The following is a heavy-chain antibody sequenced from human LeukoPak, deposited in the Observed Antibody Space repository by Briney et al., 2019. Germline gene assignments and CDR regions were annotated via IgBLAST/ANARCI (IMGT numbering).Heavy chain of an antibody. D-gene: IGHD6-19*01. Sequence: GGSLRLSCAASGFTFSSYSMNWVRQAPGKGLEWVSSISSSSSYIYYADSVKGRFTISRDNAKNSLYLQMNSLRAEDTAVYYCARDSAIAVAGTPGYWGQGTLVTVSS. V-gene: IGHV3-21*01. CDR1: GFTFSSYS. CDR3: ARDSAIAVAGTPGY. J-gene: IGHJ4*02. CDR2: ISSSSSYI.